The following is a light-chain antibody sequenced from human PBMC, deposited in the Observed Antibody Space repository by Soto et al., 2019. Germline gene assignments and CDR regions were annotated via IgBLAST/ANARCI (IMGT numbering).Light chain of an antibody. CDR2: DVS. CDR3: SSYTSSSTYV. CDR1: SSDVGTDYF. J-gene: IGLJ1*01. Sequence: QSALTQPASVSGSPGQSIIISCTGTSSDVGTDYFVSWYQRHPGKAPKLMIYDVSSRPSGVSNRFSGSKSGNTASLTISGLQAEDEADYYCSSYTSSSTYVFGTGTKLTVL. V-gene: IGLV2-14*01.